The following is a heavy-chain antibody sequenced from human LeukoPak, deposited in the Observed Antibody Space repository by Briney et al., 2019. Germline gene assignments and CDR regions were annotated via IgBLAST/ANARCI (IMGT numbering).Heavy chain of an antibody. J-gene: IGHJ5*02. D-gene: IGHD2-15*01. CDR2: INHSGST. V-gene: IGHV4-34*01. Sequence: PSETLSLTCAVYGGSFSGYYWSWIRQPPGKGLEWIGEINHSGSTNYNPSLKSRVTISVDTSKNQFSLKLGSVTAADTAVYYCASEVVAATGNWFDPWGQGTLVTVSS. CDR3: ASEVVAATGNWFDP. CDR1: GGSFSGYY.